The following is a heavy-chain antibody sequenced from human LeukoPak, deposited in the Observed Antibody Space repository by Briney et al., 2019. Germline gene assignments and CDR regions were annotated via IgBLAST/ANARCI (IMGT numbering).Heavy chain of an antibody. CDR1: GFTFTDYA. Sequence: GGSLRLSRAASGFTFTDYAMHWVRQAPGKGLEWVAVISHDGRYRYSADSVRGRFIISRDTSSNTLSLQMDSLTTEDTAVYYCVRDWIGISIPIQRIVGYFQHWGQGTLVTVSS. CDR2: ISHDGRYR. V-gene: IGHV3-30*04. J-gene: IGHJ1*01. D-gene: IGHD2-21*01. CDR3: VRDWIGISIPIQRIVGYFQH.